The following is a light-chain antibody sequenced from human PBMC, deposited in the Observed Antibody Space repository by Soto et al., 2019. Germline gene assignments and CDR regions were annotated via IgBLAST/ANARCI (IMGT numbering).Light chain of an antibody. Sequence: DIQMTQSPSSVSASVGDRVTITCRASQGINNYLAWYQQKPGKVPKLLIYAASILQSGVPSRFSGSGSGTDFTLTVSGLQPDDVATYYCQKYNSALWTFGQGTKVDIK. CDR2: AAS. CDR3: QKYNSALWT. V-gene: IGKV1-27*01. CDR1: QGINNY. J-gene: IGKJ1*01.